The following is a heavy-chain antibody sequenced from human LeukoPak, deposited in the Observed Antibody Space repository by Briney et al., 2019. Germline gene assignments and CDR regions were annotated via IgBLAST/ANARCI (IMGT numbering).Heavy chain of an antibody. CDR3: AKTVGYGSFDFDY. CDR2: ISGSGGST. D-gene: IGHD3-10*01. V-gene: IGHV3-23*01. Sequence: GGSLRLSCAASGFTFSSYAMSWVRQAPGKGLEWVSAISGSGGSTYYADSVKGRFTISRDNSKNTLYLKMNSLRAEDTAVYFCAKTVGYGSFDFDYWGQGTLVTVSS. CDR1: GFTFSSYA. J-gene: IGHJ4*02.